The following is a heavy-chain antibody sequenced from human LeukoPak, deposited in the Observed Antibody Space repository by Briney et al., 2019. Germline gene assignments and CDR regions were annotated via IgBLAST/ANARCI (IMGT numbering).Heavy chain of an antibody. CDR2: INHSGST. J-gene: IGHJ3*02. Sequence: KPSGTLSLTCAVYGGSFSGYYWSWIRQPPGKGLEWIGEINHSGSTNYNPSLKSRVTISVDTSKNQFSLKLSSVTAADTAVYYCAQISRGGYCSGGSCYRPPSYAFDIWGQGTMVTVSS. CDR3: AQISRGGYCSGGSCYRPPSYAFDI. D-gene: IGHD2-15*01. V-gene: IGHV4-34*01. CDR1: GGSFSGYY.